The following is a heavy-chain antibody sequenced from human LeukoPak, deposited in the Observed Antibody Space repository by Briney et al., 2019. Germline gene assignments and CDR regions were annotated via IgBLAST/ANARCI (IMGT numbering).Heavy chain of an antibody. D-gene: IGHD1-7*01. Sequence: GGSLRLSCAASGFTFSSYGMHWVRQAPGKGLEWVAVISYDGSNKYYADSVKGRFTISRDNSKNTLYLQMNSLRAEDTAVYYCAKDGGTGTTRFSDYWGQGTLVTVSS. CDR2: ISYDGSNK. J-gene: IGHJ4*02. CDR1: GFTFSSYG. CDR3: AKDGGTGTTRFSDY. V-gene: IGHV3-30*18.